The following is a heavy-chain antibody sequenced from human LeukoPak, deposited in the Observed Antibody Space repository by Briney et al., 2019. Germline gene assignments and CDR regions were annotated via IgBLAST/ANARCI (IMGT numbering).Heavy chain of an antibody. V-gene: IGHV1-58*02. CDR2: IVVGSGNT. J-gene: IGHJ4*02. CDR1: GFTFTSSA. Sequence: ASVKVSCKASGFTFTSSAMQWVRQARGQRLEWIVWIVVGSGNTNYAQKFQERVTITRDMSTSTAYMELSSLRSEDTAVYYCAAVPGCSGGSCYRYYFDYWGQGTLVTVSS. CDR3: AAVPGCSGGSCYRYYFDY. D-gene: IGHD2-15*01.